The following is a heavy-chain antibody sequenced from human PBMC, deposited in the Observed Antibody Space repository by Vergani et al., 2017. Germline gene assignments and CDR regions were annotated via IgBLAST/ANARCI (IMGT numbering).Heavy chain of an antibody. D-gene: IGHD3-22*01. CDR2: IYHSGST. CDR3: ERVDSSGYLLDDAFDI. V-gene: IGHV4-38-2*02. Sequence: QVQLQESGPGLVKPSETLSLTCTVSGYSISSGYYWGWIRQPPGKGLEWIGSIYHSGSTYYNPSLKSRVTISVDTSKNQFSLKLSSVTAADTAVYYWERVDSSGYLLDDAFDIWGQGTMVTVSS. CDR1: GYSISSGYY. J-gene: IGHJ3*02.